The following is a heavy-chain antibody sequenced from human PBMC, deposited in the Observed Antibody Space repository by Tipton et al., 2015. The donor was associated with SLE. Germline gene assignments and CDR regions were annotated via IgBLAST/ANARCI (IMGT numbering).Heavy chain of an antibody. V-gene: IGHV3-11*04. Sequence: SLRLSCAVSGFTINTNYISWVRQAPGKGLEWISYIASSAYSSRSGSTVEYADSVKGRFTIPRDDGEKSLFLQMNSLSAEDTAVYYCARDLGGVTATRGYFDYWGQGTLVTVSS. D-gene: IGHD2-15*01. CDR3: ARDLGGVTATRGYFDY. CDR1: GFTINTNY. J-gene: IGHJ4*02. CDR2: IASSAYSSRSGSTV.